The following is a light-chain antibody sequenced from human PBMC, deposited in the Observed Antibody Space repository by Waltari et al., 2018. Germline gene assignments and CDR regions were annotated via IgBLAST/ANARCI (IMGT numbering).Light chain of an antibody. J-gene: IGKJ1*01. Sequence: DIQMTQSPSTLSASLGDRVTITCRASQSISSWLAWYQQKPGKAPKLLINKASSLESGVPSRFSGSGSGTEFTFTISSLQPDDFATYYCQQYNSYPWTFGQGTKVEI. CDR1: QSISSW. V-gene: IGKV1-5*03. CDR3: QQYNSYPWT. CDR2: KAS.